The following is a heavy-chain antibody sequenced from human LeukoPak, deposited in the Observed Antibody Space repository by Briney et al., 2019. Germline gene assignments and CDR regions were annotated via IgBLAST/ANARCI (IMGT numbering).Heavy chain of an antibody. CDR3: ARIGAGSSRDY. V-gene: IGHV3-21*01. D-gene: IGHD6-13*01. CDR2: IVGSSST. CDR1: GFTFSNFA. J-gene: IGHJ4*02. Sequence: GGSLRLSCAASGFTFSNFAMTWVRQAPGKGLEWVSSIVGSSSTYYADSLKGRFTISRDNAKNSLYLQMSSLRAEDTAVYYCARIGAGSSRDYWGQGTLVSVSS.